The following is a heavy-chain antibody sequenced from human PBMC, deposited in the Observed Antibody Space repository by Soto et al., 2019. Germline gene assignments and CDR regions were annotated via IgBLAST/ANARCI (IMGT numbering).Heavy chain of an antibody. V-gene: IGHV3-74*01. D-gene: IGHD4-17*01. CDR2: IKGDGSIT. J-gene: IGHJ4*02. CDR1: EFTFSNYW. CDR3: ARGVPDPYATDF. Sequence: PGGSLRLSCAASEFTFSNYWMHWVRQAPGKGLVWVSRIKGDGSITNYADSVKGRFTISRDNAKNTLFLQMDSVTAEDTAVYYCARGVPDPYATDFWGQGTMVTVSS.